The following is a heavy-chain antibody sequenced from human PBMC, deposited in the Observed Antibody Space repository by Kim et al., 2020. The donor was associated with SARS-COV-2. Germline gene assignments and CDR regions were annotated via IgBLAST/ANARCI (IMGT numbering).Heavy chain of an antibody. J-gene: IGHJ4*02. V-gene: IGHV4-59*08. CDR3: ARHRRVVGPSPVDN. CDR1: GGSISSSY. Sequence: SETLSLTCSVSGGSISSSYWSWFRQPPGKGLEWIGYIFHTGSTNSNPSLKSRLSISIDTSKNQMSLKLTSVTAADTAVYYCARHRRVVGPSPVDNWGQGTLVTVSS. D-gene: IGHD1-26*01. CDR2: IFHTGST.